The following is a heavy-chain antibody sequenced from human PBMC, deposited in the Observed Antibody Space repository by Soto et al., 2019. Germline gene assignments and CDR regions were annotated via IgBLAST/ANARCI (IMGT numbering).Heavy chain of an antibody. CDR3: ARKGPPRDAFDI. CDR2: ISGTGDIT. J-gene: IGHJ3*02. V-gene: IGHV3-23*01. Sequence: GGSLRLSCAASRFTFSSYAMSWVRQAPGKGLEWVSTISGTGDITYYADSVKGRFTISRDNSKNTLYVQMNSLRAEDTAIYYCARKGPPRDAFDIWGQGTMVNVS. CDR1: RFTFSSYA.